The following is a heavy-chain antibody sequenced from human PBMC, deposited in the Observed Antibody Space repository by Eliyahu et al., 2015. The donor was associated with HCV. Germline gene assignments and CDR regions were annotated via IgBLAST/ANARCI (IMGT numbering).Heavy chain of an antibody. J-gene: IGHJ4*02. CDR2: MYDDART. D-gene: IGHD3-3*01. Sequence: EVQLVETGGGLIQPGGSLRLSCAASGFSVSSNYMSWVRQAPGKGLQWVSVMYDDARTYYADPVKGRFTFSRDNSKHTMYLQMNSLRDEDTTVYYCVRDLEDVPHWGQGTLVTVSS. V-gene: IGHV3-53*02. CDR3: VRDLEDVPH. CDR1: GFSVSSNY.